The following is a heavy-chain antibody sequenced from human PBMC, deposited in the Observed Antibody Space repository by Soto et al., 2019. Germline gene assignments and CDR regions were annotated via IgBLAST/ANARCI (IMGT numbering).Heavy chain of an antibody. CDR2: ISGSGGST. Sequence: GGSLRLSCAASGFTFSSYAMSWVRQAPGKGLEWVSVISGSGGSTYYADSVKGRFTISRDNSKNTLYLQMNSLRAEDTAVYYCSKMPGWYHNFYYRGQGTLVPVSS. CDR1: GFTFSSYA. D-gene: IGHD2-2*01. J-gene: IGHJ4*02. CDR3: SKMPGWYHNFYY. V-gene: IGHV3-23*01.